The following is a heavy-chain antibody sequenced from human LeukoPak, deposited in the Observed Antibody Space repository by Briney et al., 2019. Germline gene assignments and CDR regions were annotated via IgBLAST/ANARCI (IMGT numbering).Heavy chain of an antibody. Sequence: SETLSLTCTVSGGSISSGGYYWSWIRQHPGKGLEWIGYIYYSGSTYYNPSLKSRVTISVDTSKNQFSLKLSSVTAADTAVYYCARTEDDYGDYHANWFDPWGQGTLVTVFS. D-gene: IGHD4-17*01. CDR3: ARTEDDYGDYHANWFDP. CDR2: IYYSGST. J-gene: IGHJ5*02. V-gene: IGHV4-31*03. CDR1: GGSISSGGYY.